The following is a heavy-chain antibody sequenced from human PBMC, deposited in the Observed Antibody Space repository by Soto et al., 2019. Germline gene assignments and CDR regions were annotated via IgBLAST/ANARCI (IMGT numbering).Heavy chain of an antibody. J-gene: IGHJ6*02. CDR3: ARATQYSSSSSDYYYGMDG. CDR1: GGTFSSYA. CDR2: IIPIFGTA. Sequence: SVKVSCKASGGTFSSYAISWVRQAPGQGLEWMGGIIPIFGTANYAQKFQGRVTITADESTSTAYMELSSLRSEDTAVYYCARATQYSSSSSDYYYGMDGWGQGTTVTVSS. V-gene: IGHV1-69*13. D-gene: IGHD6-6*01.